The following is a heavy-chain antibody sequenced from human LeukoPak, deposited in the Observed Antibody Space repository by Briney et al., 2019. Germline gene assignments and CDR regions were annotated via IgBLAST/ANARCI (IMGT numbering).Heavy chain of an antibody. Sequence: ASVKVSCKASGGTFSSYAISWVRQAPGQGLEWMGGIIPIFGTANYAQKFQGRVTITTDESTSTAYMELSSLRSEDTAVYYCARGGGYYQYYFDYWGQGTLVTASS. D-gene: IGHD3-22*01. V-gene: IGHV1-69*05. J-gene: IGHJ4*02. CDR1: GGTFSSYA. CDR2: IIPIFGTA. CDR3: ARGGGYYQYYFDY.